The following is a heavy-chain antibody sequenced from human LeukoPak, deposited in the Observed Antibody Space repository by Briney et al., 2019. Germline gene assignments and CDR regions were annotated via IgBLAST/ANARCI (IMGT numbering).Heavy chain of an antibody. CDR2: INHSGST. J-gene: IGHJ4*02. CDR3: ARGRVGPGSHSFDY. V-gene: IGHV4-34*01. D-gene: IGHD3-10*01. Sequence: SETLSLTCAVYGGSFSGYYWSWIRQPPGKGLEWIGEINHSGSTNYNPSLKSRVTISVDTSKNQFSLKLSSVTAADTAVYYCARGRVGPGSHSFDYWGQGTLVTVSS. CDR1: GGSFSGYY.